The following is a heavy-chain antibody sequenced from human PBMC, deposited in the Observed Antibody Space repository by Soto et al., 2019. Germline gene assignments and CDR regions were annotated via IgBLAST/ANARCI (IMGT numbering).Heavy chain of an antibody. CDR1: GGSVSSGSYY. V-gene: IGHV4-61*01. CDR2: IYYSGST. Sequence: PSETLSLTCTVSGGSVSSGSYYWSWIRQPPGKGLEWIGYIYYSGSTNYNPSLKSRVTISVDTSKNQFSLKLSSVTAADTAVYYCARDLGYYYDSSGYSFDYWGQGTLVTVS. J-gene: IGHJ4*02. CDR3: ARDLGYYYDSSGYSFDY. D-gene: IGHD3-22*01.